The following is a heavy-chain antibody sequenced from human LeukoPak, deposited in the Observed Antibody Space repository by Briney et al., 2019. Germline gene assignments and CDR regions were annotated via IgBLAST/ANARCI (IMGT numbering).Heavy chain of an antibody. CDR3: ATYDTVSFDY. J-gene: IGHJ4*02. CDR2: IYPGDSDT. Sequence: GESLKISCKGSGYTFTNCWIAWVRHMPGKGLEWMGIIYPGDSDTRYSPSFQGQVTISADKSISTAYLQWSSLQASDTAMYYCATYDTVSFDYWGQGTLVTVSS. CDR1: GYTFTNCW. D-gene: IGHD5/OR15-5a*01. V-gene: IGHV5-51*01.